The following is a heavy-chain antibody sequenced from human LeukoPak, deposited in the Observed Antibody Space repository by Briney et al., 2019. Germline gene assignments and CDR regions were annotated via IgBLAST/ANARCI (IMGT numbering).Heavy chain of an antibody. CDR3: ARDRSASYLDY. CDR1: GFTFSTYT. V-gene: IGHV3-48*01. J-gene: IGHJ4*02. D-gene: IGHD3-3*01. Sequence: GGSLRLSCAASGFTFSTYTMNWVRQAPGKGLEWISYIISSSCTIYYADSVRGRFTISRDNAKNSLYLQMNSLRAEDTAVYYCARDRSASYLDYWGQGTLVTVSS. CDR2: IISSSCTI.